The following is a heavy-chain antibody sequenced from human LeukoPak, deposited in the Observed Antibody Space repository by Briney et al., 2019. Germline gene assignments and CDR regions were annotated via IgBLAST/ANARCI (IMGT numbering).Heavy chain of an antibody. CDR3: ARSLDTTFFNAFDI. CDR1: GGSISTSSYF. D-gene: IGHD2/OR15-2a*01. Sequence: PSETLSLTCTVPGGSISTSSYFWGWIRQPPGKGLEWIGSIYYSGITFYNPSLKSRLTISVDTSKNQFSLKLTSVTAADTAVYYCARSLDTTFFNAFDIWGQGTMVTVTS. J-gene: IGHJ3*02. CDR2: IYYSGIT. V-gene: IGHV4-39*01.